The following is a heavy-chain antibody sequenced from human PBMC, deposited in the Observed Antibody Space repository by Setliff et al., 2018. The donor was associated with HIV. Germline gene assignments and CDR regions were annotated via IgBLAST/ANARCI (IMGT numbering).Heavy chain of an antibody. CDR1: GYTFLNYD. J-gene: IGHJ5*02. CDR2: LTPHSGDT. D-gene: IGHD3-10*01. Sequence: ASVKVSCKASGYTFLNYDINWLRQAPGQGLEWMGRLTPHSGDTISADRFQGRLVMTTNTSTTTAFMELSSLRSDDTALYFCVRGWGLWFGQLSILPLDPWGQGTLVTVSS. V-gene: IGHV1-8*01. CDR3: VRGWGLWFGQLSILPLDP.